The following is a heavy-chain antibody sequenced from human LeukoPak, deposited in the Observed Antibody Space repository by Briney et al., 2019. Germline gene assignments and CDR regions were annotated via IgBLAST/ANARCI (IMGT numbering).Heavy chain of an antibody. CDR3: ARINSSGWYFDY. V-gene: IGHV4-31*03. CDR1: GGSISSGGYY. Sequence: PSETLSLTCTVSGGSISSGGYYWSRIRQHPGKGLEWIGYIYYSGSTYYNPSLKSRVTISVDTSKNQFSLKLSSVTAADTAVYYCARINSSGWYFDYWGQGTLVTVSS. D-gene: IGHD6-19*01. CDR2: IYYSGST. J-gene: IGHJ4*02.